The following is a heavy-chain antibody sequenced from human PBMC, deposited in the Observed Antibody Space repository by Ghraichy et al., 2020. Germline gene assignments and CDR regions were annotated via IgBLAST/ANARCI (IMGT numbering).Heavy chain of an antibody. CDR1: GYSISSGYY. J-gene: IGHJ5*02. CDR2: IYHSGST. Sequence: SETLSLTCAVSGYSISSGYYWGWIRQPSGKGLEWIGSIYHSGSTYYNPSLKSRVTISVDTSKNQFSLKLSSVTAADTAVYYCARRGPSIAARPGWFDPWGQGTLVTVSS. V-gene: IGHV4-38-2*01. D-gene: IGHD6-6*01. CDR3: ARRGPSIAARPGWFDP.